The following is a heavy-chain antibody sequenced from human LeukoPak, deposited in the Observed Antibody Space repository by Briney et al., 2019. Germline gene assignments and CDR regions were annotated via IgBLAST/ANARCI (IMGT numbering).Heavy chain of an antibody. CDR1: GGTFSSYA. J-gene: IGHJ4*02. D-gene: IGHD2-15*01. CDR2: IIPIFGTA. CDR3: ARDLGYCSGGSCRIFDY. Sequence: SVKVSCKASGGTFSSYAISWVRQAPGQGLELMGRIIPIFGTANYAQKFQGRVTITMDESTSTAYMELSSLRSEDTAVYYCARDLGYCSGGSCRIFDYWGQGTLVTVSS. V-gene: IGHV1-69*05.